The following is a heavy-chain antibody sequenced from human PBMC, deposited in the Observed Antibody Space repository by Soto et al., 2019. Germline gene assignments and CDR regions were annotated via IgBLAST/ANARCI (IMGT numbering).Heavy chain of an antibody. V-gene: IGHV3-48*02. D-gene: IGHD3-9*01. CDR2: ISSSSSTI. J-gene: IGHJ3*02. CDR1: GLTFSSYS. CDR3: ARDSRPYYDILTGQSDAFDI. Sequence: GGSLSLSCAAPGLTFSSYSMTWVRQAPGKGLEWVPYISSSSSTIYYADSVKGRFTISRDNAKNSLYLQMNSLRDEDTAVYYCARDSRPYYDILTGQSDAFDIWGQGTMVTVSS.